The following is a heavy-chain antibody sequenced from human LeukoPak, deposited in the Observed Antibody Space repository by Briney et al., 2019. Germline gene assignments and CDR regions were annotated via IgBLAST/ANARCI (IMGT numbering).Heavy chain of an antibody. CDR2: MSSSNSTI. J-gene: IGHJ3*02. V-gene: IGHV3-48*01. D-gene: IGHD2-2*01. Sequence: GSLRLSCAASGFTFSSYSMNWVRQAPGKGLEWVSYMSSSNSTIYYADSVKGRFTISRDNAKNSLYLQMNSLRAEDTAVYYCARDASRYCSSTSCYPDAFDIWGQGTMVTVSS. CDR1: GFTFSSYS. CDR3: ARDASRYCSSTSCYPDAFDI.